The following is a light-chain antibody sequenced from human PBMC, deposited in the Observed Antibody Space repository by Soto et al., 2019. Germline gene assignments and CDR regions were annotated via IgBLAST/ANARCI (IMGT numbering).Light chain of an antibody. CDR3: QPSYSTLLGT. Sequence: DIQMTQSPSSLSASVGDRVTITCRASQSISSYLNWYQQKPGKAPKLLISAASSLQSGVPSRFSGSGSGTDFPLTISSLQPEDFATYYCQPSYSTLLGTFGQGTKVEIK. CDR1: QSISSY. CDR2: AAS. J-gene: IGKJ1*01. V-gene: IGKV1-39*01.